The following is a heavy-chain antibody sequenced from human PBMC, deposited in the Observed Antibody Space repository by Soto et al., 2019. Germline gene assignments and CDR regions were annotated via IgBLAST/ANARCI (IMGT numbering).Heavy chain of an antibody. CDR3: ARGSYNWNYSGPFDI. CDR1: GYTLTGYY. D-gene: IGHD1-7*01. J-gene: IGHJ3*02. CDR2: INPNSGGT. V-gene: IGHV1-2*02. Sequence: ASVKVSCKASGYTLTGYYMHWVRQAPGQGLEWMGWINPNSGGTNYAQKFQGRVTMTRDTSISTAYMELSRLRSDDTAVYYCARGSYNWNYSGPFDIWGQGTMVTVSS.